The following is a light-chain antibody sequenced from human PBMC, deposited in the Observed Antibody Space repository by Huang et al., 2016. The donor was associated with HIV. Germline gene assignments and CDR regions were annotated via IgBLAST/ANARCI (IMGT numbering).Light chain of an antibody. CDR3: QQYYNWPT. CDR1: QSVGSN. Sequence: EMVLTQSPGTLSVSPGDRATLSCRASQSVGSNLAWYQQKPGQAPRLLIYGATTRATGIPVRVSGSGSGTAFTLTINSLQSEDFAVYYCQQYYNWPTFGQGTRLEIK. V-gene: IGKV3-15*01. CDR2: GAT. J-gene: IGKJ5*01.